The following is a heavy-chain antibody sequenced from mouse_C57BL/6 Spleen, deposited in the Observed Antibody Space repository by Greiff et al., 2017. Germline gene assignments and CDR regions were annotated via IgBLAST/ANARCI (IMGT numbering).Heavy chain of an antibody. Sequence: EVKLQESGPELVKPGASVKISCKASGYSFTGYYMNWVKQSPEKSLEWIGEINPSTGGTTYNQKFKAKATLTVDKSSSTAYMQLKSLTSEDSAVXYCARCWTEAMDYWGQGTSVTVSS. J-gene: IGHJ4*01. V-gene: IGHV1-42*01. CDR1: GYSFTGYY. CDR2: INPSTGGT. CDR3: ARCWTEAMDY.